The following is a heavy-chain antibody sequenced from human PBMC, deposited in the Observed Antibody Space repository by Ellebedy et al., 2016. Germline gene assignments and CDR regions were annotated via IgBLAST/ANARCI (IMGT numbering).Heavy chain of an antibody. V-gene: IGHV4-34*01. D-gene: IGHD6-19*01. CDR3: ARGSVARGFDP. CDR1: GGSFSDYS. CDR2: INQSGIT. Sequence: SETLSLXCAVHGGSFSDYSWNWIRQPPGKGLEWIGEINQSGITNYNPSLKRRVFMSVDMSSNHLSLKLTSVTAADTAVYYCARGSVARGFDPWGQGTLVTVSS. J-gene: IGHJ5*02.